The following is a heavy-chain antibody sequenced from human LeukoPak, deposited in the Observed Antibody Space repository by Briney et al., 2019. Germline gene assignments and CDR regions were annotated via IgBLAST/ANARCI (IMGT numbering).Heavy chain of an antibody. CDR3: VRESPITMIVH. V-gene: IGHV3-30*03. J-gene: IGHJ4*02. CDR2: ISYDGSNK. D-gene: IGHD3-22*01. Sequence: GGSLRLSCAASGFTFSSYGMHWVRQAPGKGLEWVAVISYDGSNKYYADSVKGRFTISRDNSKNTLYLQMNSLRAEDTAVYYCVRESPITMIVHWGQGTLVTVSS. CDR1: GFTFSSYG.